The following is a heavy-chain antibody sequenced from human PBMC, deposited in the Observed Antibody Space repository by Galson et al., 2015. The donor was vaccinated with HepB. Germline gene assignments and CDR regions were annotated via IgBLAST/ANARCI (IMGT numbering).Heavy chain of an antibody. CDR1: GFTFSSYS. CDR2: ISSSSSYI. Sequence: CAASGFTFSSYSMNWVRQAPGKGLEWVSSISSSSSYIYYADSVKGRFTISRDNAKNSLYLQMNSLRAEDTAVYYCASSRGYCSSTSCYVWRDYGMDVWGQGTTVTVSS. J-gene: IGHJ6*02. V-gene: IGHV3-21*01. CDR3: ASSRGYCSSTSCYVWRDYGMDV. D-gene: IGHD2-2*01.